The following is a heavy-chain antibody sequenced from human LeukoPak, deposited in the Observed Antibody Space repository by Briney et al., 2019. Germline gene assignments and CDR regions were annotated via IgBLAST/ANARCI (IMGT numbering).Heavy chain of an antibody. CDR2: IYTSGST. Sequence: SETLSLTCAVSGGSISSGGSSWRWIRQPAGKGLEWIGRIYTSGSTDYNPSLRSRVTMSVDTSRNQFSLKLTSMTAADTAVYYCARESKSYDGSGFYHDYWGQGTLVAVSS. V-gene: IGHV4-61*02. D-gene: IGHD3-22*01. J-gene: IGHJ4*02. CDR3: ARESKSYDGSGFYHDY. CDR1: GGSISSGGSS.